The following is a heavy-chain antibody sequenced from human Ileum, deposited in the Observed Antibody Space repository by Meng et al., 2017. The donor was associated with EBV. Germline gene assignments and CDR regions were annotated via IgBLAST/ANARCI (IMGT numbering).Heavy chain of an antibody. V-gene: IGHV4-61*01. J-gene: IGHJ4*02. CDR3: ARGWDTAMDSG. Sequence: QLQALGPWPRKPSEPPSPTCPGFGGAFSISSSYWSWIRQPPGKGLEWIGYIYYSGTTNYNPSLESRVTISVDTSKNQYSLKLRSVAASDTAVYYGARGWDTAMDSGWGQGTLVTVSS. CDR2: IYYSGTT. D-gene: IGHD5-18*01. CDR1: GGAFSISSSY.